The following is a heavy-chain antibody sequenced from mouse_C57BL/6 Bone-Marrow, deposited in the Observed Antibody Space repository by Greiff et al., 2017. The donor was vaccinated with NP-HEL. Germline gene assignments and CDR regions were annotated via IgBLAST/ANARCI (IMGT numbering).Heavy chain of an antibody. CDR1: YTFSSRVH. D-gene: IGHD1-1*01. J-gene: IGHJ4*01. V-gene: IGHV1-87*01. Sequence: VQLQQSGPELARPWASVKISCPAFYTFSSRVHFAIRDTNYWMQRVKQRPGPGLAWIGAIYPGNGDPSYNQKFKGKATLTADKYSSTAYMQLSSLTSEDSAVYYCAGLDYYGSSRYAMDYWGQGTSVTVSS. CDR3: SEDSAVYYCAGLDYYGSSRYAMDY. CDR2: GPGLAWIG.